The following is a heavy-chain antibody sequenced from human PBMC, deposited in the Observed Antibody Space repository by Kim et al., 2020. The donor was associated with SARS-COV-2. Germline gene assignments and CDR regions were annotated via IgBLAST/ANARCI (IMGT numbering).Heavy chain of an antibody. CDR3: AKLSPPDFVIVPKAVILRN. D-gene: IGHD2-2*01. J-gene: IGHJ4*02. CDR2: ISGSGGST. V-gene: IGHV3-23*01. CDR1: GFTFSSYA. Sequence: GGSLRLSCAASGFTFSSYAMSWVRQAPGKGLEWVSAISGSGGSTYYADSVKGRFTISRDNSKNTLYLQMNSLRAEDTAVYYCAKLSPPDFVIVPKAVILRNWGQGTLVTVSS.